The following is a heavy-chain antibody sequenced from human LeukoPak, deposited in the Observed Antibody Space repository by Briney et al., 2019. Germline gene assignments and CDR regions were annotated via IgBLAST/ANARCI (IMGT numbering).Heavy chain of an antibody. CDR3: ARLITTHEDIVVVVAATYDAFDI. J-gene: IGHJ3*02. CDR2: IDTSGST. V-gene: IGHV4-4*07. D-gene: IGHD2-15*01. CDR1: GASISSYY. Sequence: PWETLSLTCTVSGASISSYYWSWVRQPAGEGLEWIGRIDTSGSTNYKPSLKSRVTMSVDTSKNQFSLKLTSVTAADTAVYYCARLITTHEDIVVVVAATYDAFDIWGQGTMVTVSS.